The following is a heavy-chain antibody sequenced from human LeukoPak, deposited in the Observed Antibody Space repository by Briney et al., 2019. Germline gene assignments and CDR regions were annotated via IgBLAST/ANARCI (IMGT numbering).Heavy chain of an antibody. Sequence: GGSLRLSCAASGFILSTHGMHWVRQAPGKGLEWVAGMWYDGSREDYADSVKGRFTISRDMSKNTLNLQMNGLRVEDTAMFYCARDLSFGSLDFRGQGTLVTVSS. D-gene: IGHD1-26*01. CDR2: MWYDGSRE. V-gene: IGHV3-33*01. CDR3: ARDLSFGSLDF. CDR1: GFILSTHG. J-gene: IGHJ4*02.